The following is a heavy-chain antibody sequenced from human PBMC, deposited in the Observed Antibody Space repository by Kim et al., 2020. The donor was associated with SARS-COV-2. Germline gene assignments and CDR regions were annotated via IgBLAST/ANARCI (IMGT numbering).Heavy chain of an antibody. J-gene: IGHJ5*02. Sequence: GRFTISRDNSKNTPYLQMNSLRAEDTAVYYCARASGIVVVVAAKGWFDPWGQGTLVTVSS. D-gene: IGHD2-15*01. CDR3: ARASGIVVVVAAKGWFDP. V-gene: IGHV3-30*01.